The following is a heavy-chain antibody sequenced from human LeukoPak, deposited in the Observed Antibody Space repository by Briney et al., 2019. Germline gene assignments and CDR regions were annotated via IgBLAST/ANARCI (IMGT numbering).Heavy chain of an antibody. Sequence: ASVTVSCKVSGYTLTELSMHWVRQAPGKGLEWMGGFDPEDGETIYAQKFQGRVTMTEDTSTDTAYMELSSLRSEDTAVYYCATGQRTTVVTPHYFDYWGQGTLVTASS. J-gene: IGHJ4*02. V-gene: IGHV1-24*01. CDR2: FDPEDGET. CDR1: GYTLTELS. CDR3: ATGQRTTVVTPHYFDY. D-gene: IGHD4-23*01.